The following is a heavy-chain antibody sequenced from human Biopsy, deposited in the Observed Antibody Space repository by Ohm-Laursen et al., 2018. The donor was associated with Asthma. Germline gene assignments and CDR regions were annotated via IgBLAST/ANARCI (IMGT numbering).Heavy chain of an antibody. J-gene: IGHJ4*02. V-gene: IGHV3-53*01. CDR2: IYSGGTS. D-gene: IGHD6-19*01. CDR1: GFTDSRDH. Sequence: SLRLSRAPSGFTDSRDHMFWVRQAPGKGLEWVSVIYSGGTSDTADSVRGRFTISRDFYKNTLYLQMDSLRAEDTAVYYCARGDSSGWSHYYFDYWGQGTLVTVSS. CDR3: ARGDSSGWSHYYFDY.